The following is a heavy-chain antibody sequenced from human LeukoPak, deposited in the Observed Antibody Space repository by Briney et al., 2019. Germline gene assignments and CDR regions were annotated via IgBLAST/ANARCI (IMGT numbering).Heavy chain of an antibody. D-gene: IGHD1-26*01. J-gene: IGHJ4*02. CDR3: ARTSGLVGARTGWDYFDY. V-gene: IGHV5-51*01. Sequence: GESLKISCKGSGYNGAGYWIGWVRQMAGKGLEWMGIIYPGDSETRYSPSFQDQVTISADKSINTAYLQWSSLKASDTAMYYCARTSGLVGARTGWDYFDYWGQGTLVTVSS. CDR1: GYNGAGYW. CDR2: IYPGDSET.